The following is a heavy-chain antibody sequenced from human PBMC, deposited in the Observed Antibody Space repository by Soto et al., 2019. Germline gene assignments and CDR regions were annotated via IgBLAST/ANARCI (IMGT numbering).Heavy chain of an antibody. J-gene: IGHJ4*02. V-gene: IGHV3-23*01. Sequence: AISGSGGSTYYADSVKGRFTISRDNSKNTLYLQMNSLRAEDTAVYYCAKGGTSGSYPFSFDYWGQGTLVTVSS. CDR2: ISGSGGST. D-gene: IGHD1-26*01. CDR3: AKGGTSGSYPFSFDY.